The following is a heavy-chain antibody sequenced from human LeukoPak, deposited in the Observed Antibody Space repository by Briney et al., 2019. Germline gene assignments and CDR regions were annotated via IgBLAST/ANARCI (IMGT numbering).Heavy chain of an antibody. CDR1: GFTFSSYD. Sequence: GGSPRLSCAASGFTFSSYDMHWVRQATGKGLEWVSAIGTAGDTYYPGSVKGRFTISRENAKNSLYLQMNSLRAEDTAVYYCARGGDSSSWYDYWGQGTLVTVSS. V-gene: IGHV3-13*01. CDR3: ARGGDSSSWYDY. CDR2: IGTAGDT. D-gene: IGHD6-13*01. J-gene: IGHJ4*02.